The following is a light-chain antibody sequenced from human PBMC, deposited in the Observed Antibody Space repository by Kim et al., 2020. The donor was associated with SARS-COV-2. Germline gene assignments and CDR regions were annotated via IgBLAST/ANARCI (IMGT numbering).Light chain of an antibody. Sequence: GDRVTITCRASQSISTWLAWYQQKPGKAPRLLIYKASSLESGVPSRFSGRGSGTEFTLTISSLQPEDFATYYCQQYDSKSPRTFGQGTKVDIK. CDR2: KAS. J-gene: IGKJ1*01. CDR3: QQYDSKSPRT. V-gene: IGKV1-5*03. CDR1: QSISTW.